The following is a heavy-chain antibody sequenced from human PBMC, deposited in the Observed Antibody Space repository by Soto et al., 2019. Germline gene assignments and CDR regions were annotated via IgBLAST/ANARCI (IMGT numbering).Heavy chain of an antibody. CDR2: IYYRGNA. D-gene: IGHD3-9*01. Sequence: PSETLSLTCSVSNDSINSDKDYWGWIRQPPGKGLEWIGSIYYRGNAYYNPSLQTRVTISLDKSKSQFSLKLNSVTAADSAVYFCARLEGLATISYYFDFWGPGALVTVSS. CDR1: NDSINSDKDY. J-gene: IGHJ4*02. CDR3: ARLEGLATISYYFDF. V-gene: IGHV4-39*01.